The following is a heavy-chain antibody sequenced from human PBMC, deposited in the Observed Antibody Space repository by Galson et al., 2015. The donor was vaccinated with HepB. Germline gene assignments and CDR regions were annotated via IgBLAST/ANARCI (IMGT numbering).Heavy chain of an antibody. D-gene: IGHD5-12*01. J-gene: IGHJ4*02. CDR3: ARDIVATLGFDY. CDR1: GYTFTSYY. CDR2: INPSGGST. Sequence: SVKVSCKASGYTFTSYYMHWVRQAPGQGLEWMGIINPSGGSTSYAQKLQGRVTMTRDTSTSTVYMELSSLRSEDTAVYYCARDIVATLGFDYWGQGTLVTVSS. V-gene: IGHV1-46*04.